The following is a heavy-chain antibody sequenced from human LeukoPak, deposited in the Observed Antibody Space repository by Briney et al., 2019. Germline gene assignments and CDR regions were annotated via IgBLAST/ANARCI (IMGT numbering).Heavy chain of an antibody. CDR1: GFIFNNEW. V-gene: IGHV3-7*03. CDR3: SRRLDY. J-gene: IGHJ4*02. Sequence: GGSLRLSCAASGFIFNNEWMDWVRQAPGKGLEWVANIRADGTEKYYVDSVKGRFTISRDNAKNSLYLQLNSLRVEDTAVYYCSRRLDYWGQGTLVAVSS. CDR2: IRADGTEK.